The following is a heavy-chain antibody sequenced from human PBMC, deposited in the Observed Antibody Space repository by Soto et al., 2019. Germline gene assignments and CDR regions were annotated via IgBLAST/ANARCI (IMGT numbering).Heavy chain of an antibody. CDR1: GGSISSGGYS. V-gene: IGHV4-30-2*01. CDR3: ASVITIFGVVKGGGMDV. CDR2: IYHSGST. D-gene: IGHD3-3*01. J-gene: IGHJ6*02. Sequence: SETLSLTCAVSGGSISSGGYSWSWIRQPPGKGLEWIGYIYHSGSTYYNPSLKSRVTISVDRSKNQFSLKLSSVTAADTAVYYCASVITIFGVVKGGGMDVWGQGTTVTVSS.